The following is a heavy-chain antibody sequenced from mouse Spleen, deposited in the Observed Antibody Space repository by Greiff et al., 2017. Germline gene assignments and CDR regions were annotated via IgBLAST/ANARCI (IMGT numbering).Heavy chain of an antibody. CDR3: ARQTDSSGYDYFDY. J-gene: IGHJ2*01. D-gene: IGHD3-2*01. CDR1: GFSLTSYG. CDR2: IWSDGST. V-gene: IGHV2-6-1*01. Sequence: VKLMETGPGLVAPSQSLSITCTVSGFSLTSYGVHWVRQPPGKGLEWLVVIWSDGSTNYNSALKSRLSISKDNTKSQVFIKMNSLQTDDTAMYYCARQTDSSGYDYFDYWGQGTTLTVSS.